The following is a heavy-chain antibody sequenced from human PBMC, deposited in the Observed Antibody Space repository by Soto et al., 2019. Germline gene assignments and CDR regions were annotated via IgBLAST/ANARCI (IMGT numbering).Heavy chain of an antibody. CDR2: IYYSGST. Sequence: QVQLQESGPGLVKPSETLSLTCTVSGGSISSYYWSWIRQPPGKGLEWIGYIYYSGSTNYNPSLKSRVTISVDTSKNQFPLKLSSVTAADTAVYYCARQERWLQFGLDYWGQGTLVTVSS. J-gene: IGHJ4*02. D-gene: IGHD5-12*01. CDR1: GGSISSYY. V-gene: IGHV4-59*08. CDR3: ARQERWLQFGLDY.